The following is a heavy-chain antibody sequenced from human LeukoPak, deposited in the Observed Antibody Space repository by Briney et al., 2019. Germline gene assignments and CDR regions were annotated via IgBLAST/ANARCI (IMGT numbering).Heavy chain of an antibody. CDR3: ATPRGDYYYGMDV. Sequence: GGSLRLSCAASGAPLGNYGMNWVRQAPGKGLVWVLRVNSDGSNTYYADSVKGRFTISRDNAKNTLYLQMNGLRAEDTAVYYCATPRGDYYYGMDVWGLGTTVTVSS. J-gene: IGHJ6*02. CDR2: VNSDGSNT. CDR1: GAPLGNYG. D-gene: IGHD3-10*01. V-gene: IGHV3-74*01.